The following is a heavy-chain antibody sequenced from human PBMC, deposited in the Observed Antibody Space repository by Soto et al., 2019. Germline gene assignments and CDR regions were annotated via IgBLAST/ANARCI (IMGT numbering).Heavy chain of an antibody. V-gene: IGHV4-4*02. CDR3: SRGISYRWVY. CDR1: GDSLSTDYW. D-gene: IGHD3-16*02. J-gene: IGHJ4*02. CDR2: IHHSGIT. Sequence: SETLSLTCTVSGDSLSTDYWWSWVRQPPGKGLEWIGEIHHSGITNYIQSVRSRVTMSVDKSNNQVSLELTSVAAADTAVYYCSRGISYRWVYWGQGILVTVSS.